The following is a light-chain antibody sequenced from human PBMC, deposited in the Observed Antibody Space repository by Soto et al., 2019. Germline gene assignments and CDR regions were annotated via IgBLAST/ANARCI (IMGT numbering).Light chain of an antibody. CDR2: AAS. Sequence: IQLTQSPSSLSASVGDRVTITCRASQGISSYLAWYQQKPGKAPKLLLYAASTVQSGVPSRFSGSGSGTDFTLTISSLQPEDFANYYCQQLNSYPFAFGGGTKVEIK. CDR3: QQLNSYPFA. CDR1: QGISSY. V-gene: IGKV1-9*01. J-gene: IGKJ4*01.